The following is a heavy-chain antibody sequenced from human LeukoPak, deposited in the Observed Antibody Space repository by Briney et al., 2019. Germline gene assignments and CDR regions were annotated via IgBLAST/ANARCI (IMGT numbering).Heavy chain of an antibody. CDR3: TTGYTSASHDGY. V-gene: IGHV3-15*07. CDR1: GFTFSDAW. D-gene: IGHD2-15*01. Sequence: GGSLRLSCAAPGFTFSDAWMHWVRQAPGKGLEWVGLIKRRTDGGTSNYAAPVKGRFAISRDDSEDTLFLQMDSLKSEDTGVYYCTTGYTSASHDGYWGQGTLVTVSS. J-gene: IGHJ4*02. CDR2: IKRRTDGGTS.